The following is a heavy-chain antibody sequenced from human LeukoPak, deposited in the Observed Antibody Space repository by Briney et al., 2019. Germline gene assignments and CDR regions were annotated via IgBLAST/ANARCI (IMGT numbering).Heavy chain of an antibody. V-gene: IGHV3-23*01. D-gene: IGHD5-12*01. J-gene: IGHJ4*02. CDR1: GFTFSSYA. Sequence: PGGSLRLSCAASGFTFSSYAMSWVRQAPGKGLERVSTISDGSRDTHYAGSVKGRFTISRDDSQNIVYLQMDSLRAEDTALYYCTTRLRNHFDYWGQGTQVTVSS. CDR3: TTRLRNHFDY. CDR2: ISDGSRDT.